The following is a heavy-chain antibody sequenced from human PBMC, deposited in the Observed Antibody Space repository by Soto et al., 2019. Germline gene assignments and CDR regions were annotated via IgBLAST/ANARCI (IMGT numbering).Heavy chain of an antibody. CDR3: ARSGSYSPPNYYYYYGMDV. CDR2: MHYTGFS. J-gene: IGHJ6*02. Sequence: SSETLSLTCAFSGDSVTENYLTWIRQSPEKGLEWIGYMHYTGFSFSNPSLKSRVAMSVDKSKNEFTLQLTSVTAADTAVYYCARSGSYSPPNYYYYYGMDVWGQGTTVTVSS. CDR1: GDSVTENY. D-gene: IGHD1-26*01. V-gene: IGHV4-59*02.